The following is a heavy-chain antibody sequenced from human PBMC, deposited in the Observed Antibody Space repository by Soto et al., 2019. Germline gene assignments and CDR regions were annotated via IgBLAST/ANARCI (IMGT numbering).Heavy chain of an antibody. Sequence: NFGGSGGSLSGATYSWNWIRQTPGKGLEWIGYIFPSGTTYYNPSLRSRVTISIDVSKNQFSLSLRSLTAADTAVYYCARSREFDYWSQGTLVTVSS. CDR1: GGSLSGATYS. J-gene: IGHJ4*02. CDR2: IFPSGTT. V-gene: IGHV4-30-2*01. CDR3: ARSREFDY.